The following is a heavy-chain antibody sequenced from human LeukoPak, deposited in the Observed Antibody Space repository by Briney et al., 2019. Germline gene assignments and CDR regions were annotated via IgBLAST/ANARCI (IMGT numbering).Heavy chain of an antibody. CDR1: GFTFSSYE. CDR2: ISSSGSTI. CDR3: ARDKGSTSLGYFDY. V-gene: IGHV3-48*03. J-gene: IGHJ4*02. Sequence: PGGSLRLSCAASGFTFSSYEMNWVRQAPGKGLEWVSYISSSGSTIYYADSVKGRFTISRDNAKNSLYLQMNSLRAEDTAVYYCARDKGSTSLGYFDYWGQGTLVTVSS. D-gene: IGHD2-2*01.